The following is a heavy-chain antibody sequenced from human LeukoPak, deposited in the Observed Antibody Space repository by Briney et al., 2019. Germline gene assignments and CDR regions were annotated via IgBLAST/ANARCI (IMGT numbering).Heavy chain of an antibody. V-gene: IGHV3-30*02. CDR2: IRYDGSNK. J-gene: IGHJ3*02. D-gene: IGHD6-19*01. CDR3: AKPSDWYEAFDI. Sequence: GGSLRLSCAAPGFTFITYGMHWVRQAPGKGLEWVAFIRYDGSNKYYADSVKGRFTISRDNSENTLYLQMNSLRAEDTAVYYCAKPSDWYEAFDIWGQGTMVTVSS. CDR1: GFTFITYG.